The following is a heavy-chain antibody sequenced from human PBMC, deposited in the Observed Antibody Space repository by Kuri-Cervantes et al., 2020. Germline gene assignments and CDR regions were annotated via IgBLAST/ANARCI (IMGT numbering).Heavy chain of an antibody. CDR2: ISSSSSYI. Sequence: LSLTCAASGFTFSSYAMSWVRQAPGKRLEWVSSISSSSSYIYYADSVKGRFTISRDNAKNSLYLQMNSLRAEDTAVYYCARDLPIAVAAHWFDPWGQGTLVTVSS. CDR1: GFTFSSYA. V-gene: IGHV3-21*01. D-gene: IGHD6-19*01. CDR3: ARDLPIAVAAHWFDP. J-gene: IGHJ5*02.